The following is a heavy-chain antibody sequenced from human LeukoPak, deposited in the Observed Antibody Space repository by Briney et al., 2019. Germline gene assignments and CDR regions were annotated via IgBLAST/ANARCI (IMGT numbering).Heavy chain of an antibody. V-gene: IGHV1-69*05. Sequence: SVKVSCKASGGTFSTYVISWVRQAPGQGLEWMGRIIPIFTTVDYSYKFQGRLTITTDESTNTAYLELSSLRSEDTAMYYCARQRVVATTPLDYFDYWGQGTLVTVSS. CDR2: IIPIFTTV. CDR3: ARQRVVATTPLDYFDY. CDR1: GGTFSTYV. D-gene: IGHD2-15*01. J-gene: IGHJ4*02.